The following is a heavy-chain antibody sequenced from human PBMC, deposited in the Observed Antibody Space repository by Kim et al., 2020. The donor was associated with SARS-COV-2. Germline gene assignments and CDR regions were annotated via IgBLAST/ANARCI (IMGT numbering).Heavy chain of an antibody. V-gene: IGHV3-33*01. CDR3: ARDPPQSDFAFHS. CDR1: GFTFSSSA. Sequence: GGSLRLSCAASGFTFSSSAMHWVRQAPGKGLEWVACIWFDGSNKDYADSVKGRFTISRDNSKNTVYLQMNSLRAEDTAVYYCARDPPQSDFAFHSRGQGTPVTVSS. CDR2: IWFDGSNK. J-gene: IGHJ4*02. D-gene: IGHD2-21*02.